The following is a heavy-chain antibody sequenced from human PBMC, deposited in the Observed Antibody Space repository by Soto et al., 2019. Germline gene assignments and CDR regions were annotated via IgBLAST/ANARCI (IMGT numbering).Heavy chain of an antibody. CDR3: ARDPAP. Sequence: SETLSLTCAVSGGSISSGGYSWSWIRQPPGKGLEWIGYIYNSGTTYYNPSLKSRVTISVDTSKNQFSLKLTSVTAADTAVYYCARDPAPWGQGTLVTVSS. J-gene: IGHJ5*02. V-gene: IGHV4-30-2*05. CDR2: IYNSGTT. CDR1: GGSISSGGYS.